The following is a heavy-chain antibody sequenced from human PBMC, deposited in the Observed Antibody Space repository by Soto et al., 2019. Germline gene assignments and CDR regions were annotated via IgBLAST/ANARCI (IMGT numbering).Heavy chain of an antibody. CDR1: GGTFSCYA. CDR3: ARVLKGYYDSSGYAFDI. Sequence: QVQLVQSGAEVKKPGSSVKVSCKASGGTFSCYAISWVRQAPGQGLEWMGGIIPIFGTANYAQKFQGRVTITADESTSTAYMELSSLRSEDTTVYYCARVLKGYYDSSGYAFDIWGQGTMVTVSS. CDR2: IIPIFGTA. V-gene: IGHV1-69*01. D-gene: IGHD3-22*01. J-gene: IGHJ3*02.